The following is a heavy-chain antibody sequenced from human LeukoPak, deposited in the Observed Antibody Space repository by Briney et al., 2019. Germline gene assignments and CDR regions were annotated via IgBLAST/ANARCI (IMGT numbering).Heavy chain of an antibody. J-gene: IGHJ6*02. V-gene: IGHV3-30*02. CDR2: IRYDGSNK. Sequence: AGGSLRLSCAASGFTFSSYGMHWVRQAPGKGLEWVAFIRYDGSNKYYADSVKGRFTISRDNSKNTLYLQMNSLRAEDTAVYYCAKSESYYGSGSYRYYYYYYGMGVWGQGTTVTVSS. CDR1: GFTFSSYG. D-gene: IGHD3-10*01. CDR3: AKSESYYGSGSYRYYYYYYGMGV.